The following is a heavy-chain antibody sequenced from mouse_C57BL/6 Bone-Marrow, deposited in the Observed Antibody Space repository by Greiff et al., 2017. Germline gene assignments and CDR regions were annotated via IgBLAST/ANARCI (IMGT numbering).Heavy chain of an antibody. CDR3: ARGKIYFYAMDY. CDR1: GYTFTSYW. CDR2: IDPNSGGT. V-gene: IGHV1-72*01. J-gene: IGHJ4*01. Sequence: QQSCKASGYTFTSYWMHWVKQRPGRGLEWIGRIDPNSGGTKYNEKFKSKATLTVDKPSSTAYMQLSSLTSEDSAVYYCARGKIYFYAMDYWGQGTSVTVSS.